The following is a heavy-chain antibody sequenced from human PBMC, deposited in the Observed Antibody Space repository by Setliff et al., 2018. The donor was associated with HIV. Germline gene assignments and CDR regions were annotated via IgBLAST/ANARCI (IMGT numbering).Heavy chain of an antibody. D-gene: IGHD3-16*02. V-gene: IGHV3-48*01. CDR1: GFTFSSYS. CDR3: AREAAGGVIDYYYMDV. J-gene: IGHJ6*03. Sequence: GESLKISCAASGFTFSSYSMNWVRQAPGKGLEWVSYISSSSSTIYYADSVKGRFTISRDNAKNSLYLQMNSLRAEDTAVYYCAREAAGGVIDYYYMDVWGKGTTVTSP. CDR2: ISSSSSTI.